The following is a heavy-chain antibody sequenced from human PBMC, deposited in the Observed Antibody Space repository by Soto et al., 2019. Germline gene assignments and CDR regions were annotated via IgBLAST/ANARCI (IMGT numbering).Heavy chain of an antibody. V-gene: IGHV3-23*01. J-gene: IGHJ4*02. Sequence: EVQLLESGGGLLQPGGSLRLSCAASGFTFSSYAVSWVRQAPGKGLEWVSAIISSGDSTYYTDSVKGRFTISRDNSKNTLYLQMNSLRAEDTAVYYCAKRYYYDNSGLWDYWGQGTLVTVSS. CDR2: IISSGDST. CDR1: GFTFSSYA. CDR3: AKRYYYDNSGLWDY. D-gene: IGHD3-22*01.